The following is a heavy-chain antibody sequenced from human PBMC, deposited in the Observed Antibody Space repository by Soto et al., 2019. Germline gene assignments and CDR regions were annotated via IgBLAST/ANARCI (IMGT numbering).Heavy chain of an antibody. CDR2: INSDGSNT. J-gene: IGHJ6*02. CDR3: ARHVAVATISWGTYGMDV. V-gene: IGHV3-74*01. CDR1: GFTFSSYW. Sequence: EVQLVESGGGLVQPGGSLRLSCAASGFTFSSYWMHWVRQALGEGLVWVSRINSDGSNTTYADSVKGRFTTSRDNAKNTLFLQMNSLRGEDTAVYYCARHVAVATISWGTYGMDVWGQGTTVTVSS. D-gene: IGHD5-12*01.